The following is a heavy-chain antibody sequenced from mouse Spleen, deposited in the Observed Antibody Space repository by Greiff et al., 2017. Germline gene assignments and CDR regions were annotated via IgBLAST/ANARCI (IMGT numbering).Heavy chain of an antibody. CDR3: TREGRYYGSSYYFDY. V-gene: IGHV5-9-1*02. CDR2: ISSGGDYI. J-gene: IGHJ2*01. D-gene: IGHD1-1*01. Sequence: EVKVIESGEGLVKPGGSLKLSCAASGFTFSSYAMSWVRQTPEKRLEWVAYISSGGDYIYYADTVKGRFTISRDNARNTLYLQMSSLKSEDTAMYYCTREGRYYGSSYYFDYWGQGTTLTVSS. CDR1: GFTFSSYA.